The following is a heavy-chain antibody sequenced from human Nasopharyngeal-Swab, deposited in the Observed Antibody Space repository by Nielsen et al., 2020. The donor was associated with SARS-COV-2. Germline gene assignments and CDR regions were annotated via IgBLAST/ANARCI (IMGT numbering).Heavy chain of an antibody. CDR3: AREDRWTSTSFYYALDV. CDR1: GVSISSGSYY. CDR2: MNTSGST. V-gene: IGHV4-61*09. Sequence: SETLSLTCSVSGVSISSGSYYWSWIRQPAGKGLEWIGHMNTSGSTNYNPSLKSRVAISMDTSKNQFSLRLSSVTAADTAVYYCAREDRWTSTSFYYALDVWGQGSTVTVSS. D-gene: IGHD2-15*01. J-gene: IGHJ6*02.